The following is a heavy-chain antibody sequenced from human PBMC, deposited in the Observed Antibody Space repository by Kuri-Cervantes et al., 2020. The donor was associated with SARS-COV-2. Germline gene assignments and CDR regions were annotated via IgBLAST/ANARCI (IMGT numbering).Heavy chain of an antibody. CDR2: ISGSGVGT. CDR3: ARDVEGGDRYLDH. D-gene: IGHD2-21*02. Sequence: GESLKISCAASGFTLSSFAMSWVRQAPGKGLEWVSSISGSGVGTYYADSVKGRFTISRDNSKNTLYLQMNSLRAEDSALYYCARDVEGGDRYLDHWGRGTLVTVSS. CDR1: GFTLSSFA. V-gene: IGHV3-23*01. J-gene: IGHJ2*01.